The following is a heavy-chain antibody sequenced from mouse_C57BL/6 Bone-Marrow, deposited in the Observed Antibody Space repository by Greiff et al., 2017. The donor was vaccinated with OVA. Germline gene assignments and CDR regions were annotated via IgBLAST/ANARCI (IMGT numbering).Heavy chain of an antibody. V-gene: IGHV1-74*01. CDR3: ALTGSYWYFDV. J-gene: IGHJ1*03. D-gene: IGHD4-1*01. CDR1: GYTFTSYW. Sequence: QVQLKQPGAELVKPGASVKVSCKASGYTFTSYWMHWVKQRPGQGLEWIGRIHPSDSDTNYNQKFKGKATLTVDKSSSTAYMQLSSLTSEDSAVYYCALTGSYWYFDVWGTGTTVTVSS. CDR2: IHPSDSDT.